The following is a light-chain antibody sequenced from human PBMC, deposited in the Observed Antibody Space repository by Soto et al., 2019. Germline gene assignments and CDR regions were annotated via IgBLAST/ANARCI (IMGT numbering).Light chain of an antibody. CDR1: SSDVGGYNH. J-gene: IGLJ1*01. V-gene: IGLV2-14*01. CDR3: SSYASSSSYV. Sequence: ALTQPASVSGSPGQSITISCTGTSSDVGGYNHVSWYQIHPGKAPKLIIYEVTSRPSGVSYRFSGSKSGNSASLTISGLQAEDEADYYCSSYASSSSYVFGGGTKLTVL. CDR2: EVT.